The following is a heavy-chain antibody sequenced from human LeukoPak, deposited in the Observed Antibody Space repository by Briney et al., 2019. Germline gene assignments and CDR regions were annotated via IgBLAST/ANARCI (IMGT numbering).Heavy chain of an antibody. D-gene: IGHD3-10*01. CDR3: ARATSASGSFSYYFDY. V-gene: IGHV4-39*01. CDR2: IYYSGST. J-gene: IGHJ4*01. Sequence: SETLSLTCTVSGGSISSSLYYWGWLRQPPGKGLEWIGTIYYSGSTYYNPSLKSRVTISVDTSKNQSSLKLSSVTAADTAMYYCARATSASGSFSYYFDYGGQEPWSPSPQ. CDR1: GGSISSSLYY.